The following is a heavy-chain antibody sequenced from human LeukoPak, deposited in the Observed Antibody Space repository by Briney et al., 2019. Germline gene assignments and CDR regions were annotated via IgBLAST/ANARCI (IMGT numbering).Heavy chain of an antibody. V-gene: IGHV3-74*01. D-gene: IGHD6-19*01. CDR1: GFTFSSYW. CDR3: ARDEGSGWYVFDY. CDR2: INSDGSST. Sequence: GGSLRLSCAASGFTFSSYWMHWVRQAPGKGLVWVSRINSDGSSTSYADSVKGRFTISRDNAKNTLYLQMNSLRAEDTAVYYCARDEGSGWYVFDYWGQGTLVTVSA. J-gene: IGHJ4*02.